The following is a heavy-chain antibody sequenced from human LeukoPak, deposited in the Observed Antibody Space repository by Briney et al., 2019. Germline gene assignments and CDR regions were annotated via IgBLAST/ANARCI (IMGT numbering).Heavy chain of an antibody. J-gene: IGHJ4*02. Sequence: GRSLRLSCAASGFTFSSYGMHWVRQAPGKGLEWVAVIWYDGGNKYYADSVKGRFTISRDNSKKTLYLQMNSLRAEDTAAYHCARDEAGGGGYYDSSGYLYYWGQGTLVTVSS. D-gene: IGHD3-22*01. V-gene: IGHV3-33*01. CDR1: GFTFSSYG. CDR3: ARDEAGGGGYYDSSGYLYY. CDR2: IWYDGGNK.